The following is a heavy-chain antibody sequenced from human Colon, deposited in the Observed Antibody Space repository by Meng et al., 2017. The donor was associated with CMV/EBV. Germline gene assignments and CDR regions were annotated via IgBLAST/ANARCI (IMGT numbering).Heavy chain of an antibody. V-gene: IGHV4-39*07. D-gene: IGHD1-26*01. Sequence: QLQLQESGPGLVKPSETLSLTCTLSGASISSFSYWNWIRQPPGKGLEWIASVAHSANMYYNTSLQSRVTMSFDTSKNQFSLRLYSVTAADTAVYYCARGQDSAKVHHWGQSSLVTVSS. CDR3: ARGQDSAKVHH. CDR1: GASISSFSY. J-gene: IGHJ1*01. CDR2: VAHSANM.